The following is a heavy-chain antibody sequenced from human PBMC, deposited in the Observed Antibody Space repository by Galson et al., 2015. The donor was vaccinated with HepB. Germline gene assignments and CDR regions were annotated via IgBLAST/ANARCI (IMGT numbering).Heavy chain of an antibody. V-gene: IGHV3-21*06. Sequence: SLRLSCAASGFSFNSYSMNWVRQAPGKGLEWVPSISSSSNYIFYSESVKGRFIISRDNAKNSLILQMNSLRVEDTAVYFCARGEKTSGWTFDYWGQGILVTVSS. J-gene: IGHJ4*02. D-gene: IGHD6-25*01. CDR1: GFSFNSYS. CDR2: ISSSSNYI. CDR3: ARGEKTSGWTFDY.